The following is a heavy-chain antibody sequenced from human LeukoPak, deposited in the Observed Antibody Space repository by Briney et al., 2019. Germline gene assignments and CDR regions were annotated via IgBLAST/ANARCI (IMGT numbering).Heavy chain of an antibody. V-gene: IGHV3-30-3*01. CDR3: ARDGEDDYGGTIDY. CDR2: ISYDGSNK. D-gene: IGHD4-23*01. CDR1: GFTFSSYA. J-gene: IGHJ4*02. Sequence: GGSLRLSCAASGFTFSSYAMHWVRQAPGKGLEWVAVISYDGSNKYYADSVKGRFTISRDNSKNTLYLQMNSLRAEDTVVYYCARDGEDDYGGTIDYWGQGTLVTVSS.